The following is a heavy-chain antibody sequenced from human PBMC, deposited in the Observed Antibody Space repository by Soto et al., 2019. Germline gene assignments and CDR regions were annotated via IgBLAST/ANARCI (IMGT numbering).Heavy chain of an antibody. J-gene: IGHJ4*02. V-gene: IGHV3-33*01. CDR2: IWYDGSNK. CDR3: ARGYSGYSGSYWKLDY. CDR1: GFTFSSYG. Sequence: GGSLRLSCAASGFTFSSYGMHWVRQAPGKGLEWVAVIWYDGSNKYYADSVKGRFTISRDNSKNTLYLQMNSLRAEDTAVYYCARGYSGYSGSYWKLDYWGQGTLVTVSS. D-gene: IGHD1-26*01.